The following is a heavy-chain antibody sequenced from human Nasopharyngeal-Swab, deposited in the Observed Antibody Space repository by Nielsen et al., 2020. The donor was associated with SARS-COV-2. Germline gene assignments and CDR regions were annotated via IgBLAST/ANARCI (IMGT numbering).Heavy chain of an antibody. Sequence: GESLKISCEVSGFSVSYNYMSWVRQAPGKGPEWVAVIYSRGETHYTDSVRGRFTISRDNSKNMVNLQLNSLRAEDTAVYYCARMDIIASRDYWGQGTLVTVSS. CDR2: IYSRGET. CDR1: GFSVSYNY. J-gene: IGHJ4*02. CDR3: ARMDIIASRDY. D-gene: IGHD2-2*03. V-gene: IGHV3-53*01.